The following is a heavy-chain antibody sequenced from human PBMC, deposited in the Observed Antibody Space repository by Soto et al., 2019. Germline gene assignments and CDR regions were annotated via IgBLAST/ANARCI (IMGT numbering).Heavy chain of an antibody. D-gene: IGHD4-17*01. CDR3: ARDSHGDYVMEWWFDP. J-gene: IGHJ5*02. CDR2: IYTSGST. CDR1: GGSISSYY. V-gene: IGHV4-4*07. Sequence: SETLSLTCTVSGGSISSYYWSWIRQPAGKGLEWIGRIYTSGSTNHNPSLKSRVTMSVDTSKNQFSLKLSSVTAADTAVYYCARDSHGDYVMEWWFDPWGQGTLVTVAS.